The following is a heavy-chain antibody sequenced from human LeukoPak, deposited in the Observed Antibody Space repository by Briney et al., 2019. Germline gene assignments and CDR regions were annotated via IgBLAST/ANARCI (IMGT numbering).Heavy chain of an antibody. CDR3: AREGYGDSGWFDP. CDR1: GDSISSGGYS. CDR2: ISHTGSS. J-gene: IGHJ5*02. D-gene: IGHD4-17*01. V-gene: IGHV4-30-2*01. Sequence: SETLSLTCAVSGDSISSGGYSWSWIRQPPGKGLEWIGYISHTGSSNYNPSLESRVTISVDRSKNQFSLNLSSVTAADTAVYYCAREGYGDSGWFDPWGQGTLVTVSS.